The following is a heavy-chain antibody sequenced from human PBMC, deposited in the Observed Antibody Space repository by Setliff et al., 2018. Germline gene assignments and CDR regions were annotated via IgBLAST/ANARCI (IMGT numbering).Heavy chain of an antibody. CDR2: IYYSGST. CDR1: GGSISSSSYY. V-gene: IGHV4-39*01. D-gene: IGHD1-26*01. J-gene: IGHJ2*01. Sequence: SETLSLTCTVSGGSISSSSYYWGWIRQPPGKGLGWIGSIYYSGSTYYNPSLKSRVTISVDTSKNQFSLKLSSVTAADTAVYYCARRSNLGATMMDWYFDLWGRGTLVTVSS. CDR3: ARRSNLGATMMDWYFDL.